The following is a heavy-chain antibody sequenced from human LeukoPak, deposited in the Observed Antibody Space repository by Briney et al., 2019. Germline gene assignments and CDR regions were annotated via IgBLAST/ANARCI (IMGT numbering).Heavy chain of an antibody. CDR3: ARNDPDSSED. D-gene: IGHD3-22*01. J-gene: IGHJ4*02. V-gene: IGHV3-30-3*01. Sequence: PGRSLRLSCAASGFIFSNYPMHWVRQAPGKGLEWVAVISADGNNEHYADSAKGRFTLSRDNAKSTAYLHMNSLRSEDTAVYYCARNDPDSSEDWGQGTLVTVSS. CDR1: GFIFSNYP. CDR2: ISADGNNE.